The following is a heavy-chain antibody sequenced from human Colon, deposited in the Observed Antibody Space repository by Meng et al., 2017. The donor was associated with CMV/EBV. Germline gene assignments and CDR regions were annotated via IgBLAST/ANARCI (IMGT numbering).Heavy chain of an antibody. CDR3: ARDLSGTYFH. J-gene: IGHJ1*01. CDR1: GESVSRNSAA. V-gene: IGHV6-1*01. D-gene: IGHD1-26*01. Sequence: SQTLSLTCGISGESVSRNSAAWNWIRQSPSRGLEWLGRTYYRSKWYNDYAVSVNGRITINPDTSKNQFSLHLNSVTPEDTAVYYCARDLSGTYFHWGQGALVTVSS. CDR2: TYYRSKWYN.